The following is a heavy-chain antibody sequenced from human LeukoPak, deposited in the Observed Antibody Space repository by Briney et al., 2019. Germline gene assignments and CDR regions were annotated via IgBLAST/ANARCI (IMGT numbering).Heavy chain of an antibody. J-gene: IGHJ4*02. CDR3: ARKDGYSSSWSFDY. CDR1: GFTFSDYY. Sequence: GGSLRLSCAASGFTFSDYYMNWIRQAPGKGLEWVSSISSSGSTTNYADSAKGRFTISGDNAKNSLYLQMNSLRAEDTAVYYCARKDGYSSSWSFDYWGQGTLVTVSS. D-gene: IGHD6-13*01. V-gene: IGHV3-11*01. CDR2: ISSSGSTT.